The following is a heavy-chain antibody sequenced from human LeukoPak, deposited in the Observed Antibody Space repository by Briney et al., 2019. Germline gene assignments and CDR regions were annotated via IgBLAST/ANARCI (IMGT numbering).Heavy chain of an antibody. D-gene: IGHD4-17*01. V-gene: IGHV3-21*01. J-gene: IGHJ4*02. CDR2: ISSSGSYI. CDR1: GFTFSSYS. CDR3: ARETEPLDYGDSTNLDY. Sequence: PGGSLRLSCAASGFTFSSYSMNWVRQAPGKGLEWVSYISSSGSYIYYADSVKGRFTISRDNARNSLYLQMNSLRAEDTAVYYCARETEPLDYGDSTNLDYWGQGTLVTVSS.